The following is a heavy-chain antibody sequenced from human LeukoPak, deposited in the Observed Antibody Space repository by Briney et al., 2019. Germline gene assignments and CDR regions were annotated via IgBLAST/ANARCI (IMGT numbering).Heavy chain of an antibody. CDR3: ARGRDDFWSGYMVDV. V-gene: IGHV1-8*01. CDR1: GYTFTSYD. D-gene: IGHD3-3*01. CDR2: MNPNSGNT. J-gene: IGHJ6*02. Sequence: ASVKVSCKASGYTFTSYDINWVRQTTGQGLEWMGWMNPNSGNTGYAQKFQGRVTMTRNTSISTAYMELSSLRSEDTAVYYCARGRDDFWSGYMVDVWGQGTTVTVSS.